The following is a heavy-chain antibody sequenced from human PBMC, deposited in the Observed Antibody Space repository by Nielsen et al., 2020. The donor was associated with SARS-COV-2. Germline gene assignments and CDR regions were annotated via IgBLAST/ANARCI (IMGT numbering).Heavy chain of an antibody. V-gene: IGHV1-3*01. D-gene: IGHD1-7*01. J-gene: IGHJ6*02. Sequence: WVRQAPGQSLEWMGWINAGNGNTKYSQKFRGRVTITRDTSATTAYMELSRLKSDDTAVYYCARGGGERITGTTPIQRYYYYGMDVWGQGTTVTVSS. CDR2: INAGNGNT. CDR3: ARGGGERITGTTPIQRYYYYGMDV.